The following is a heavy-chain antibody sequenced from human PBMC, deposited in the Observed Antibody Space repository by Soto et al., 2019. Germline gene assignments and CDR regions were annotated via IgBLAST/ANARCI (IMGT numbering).Heavy chain of an antibody. CDR3: ARANCSSTSCYAGDYYYYYMDV. CDR2: IIPILGIA. D-gene: IGHD2-2*01. CDR1: GGTFSSYT. V-gene: IGHV1-69*02. Sequence: ASGKVACKASGGTFSSYTISWVRQAPGQGLEWMGRIIPILGIANYAQKFQGRVTITADKSTSTAYMELSSLRSEDTAVYYCARANCSSTSCYAGDYYYYYMDVWGKGTTVTVSS. J-gene: IGHJ6*03.